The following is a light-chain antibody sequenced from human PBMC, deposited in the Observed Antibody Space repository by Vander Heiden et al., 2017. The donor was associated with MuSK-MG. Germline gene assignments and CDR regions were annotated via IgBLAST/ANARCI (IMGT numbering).Light chain of an antibody. CDR2: DAS. CDR3: QQNDNTPHT. Sequence: VIWLPQSLSLLSASTGDRVSISCRASQDINRYLTWYQQKPGKAPELLIYDASTLQSGVPSRFSGSGSGTDFTLTITRLQSDDFATYYCQQNDNTPHTFGQGTKVEIK. CDR1: QDINRY. V-gene: IGKV1D-8*03. J-gene: IGKJ1*01.